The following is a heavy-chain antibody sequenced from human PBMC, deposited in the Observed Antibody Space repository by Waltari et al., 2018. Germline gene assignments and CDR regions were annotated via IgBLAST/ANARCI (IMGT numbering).Heavy chain of an antibody. J-gene: IGHJ3*02. D-gene: IGHD2-2*01. CDR2: IYTSGST. V-gene: IGHV4-4*07. Sequence: QVQLQESGPGLVKPSETLSLTCTVSGGSISSYYWSWIRQPAGKGLEWIGRIYTSGSTNYNPSLKRRVTISVDKSKNQFSLKLSSVTAADTAVYYCARDATDIVVVPAAASVDAFDIWCQGTMVTVSS. CDR3: ARDATDIVVVPAAASVDAFDI. CDR1: GGSISSYY.